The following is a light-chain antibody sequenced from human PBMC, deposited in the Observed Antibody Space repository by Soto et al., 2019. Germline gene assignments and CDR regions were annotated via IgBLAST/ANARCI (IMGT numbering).Light chain of an antibody. Sequence: DIQMTQSPSSVSASVGDRVTITCRASQDISNWLAGYHQKPGKAPKLLIYAASSLQSGLPSRFSGSGSGTDFTLTISSLQPEDFATFFRQQANSLPSFGPGTKVDIK. CDR3: QQANSLPS. V-gene: IGKV1-12*02. J-gene: IGKJ3*01. CDR2: AAS. CDR1: QDISNW.